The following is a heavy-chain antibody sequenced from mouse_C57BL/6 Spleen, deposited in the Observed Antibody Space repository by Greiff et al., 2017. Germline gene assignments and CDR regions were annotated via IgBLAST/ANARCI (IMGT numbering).Heavy chain of an antibody. D-gene: IGHD2-1*01. CDR2: INPSSGYT. CDR1: GYTFTSYW. V-gene: IGHV1-7*01. CDR3: ARTTYGNYEYFDV. J-gene: IGHJ1*03. Sequence: VQLQQSGAELAKPGASVKLSCKASGYTFTSYWLHWVKQRPGQGLEWIGYINPSSGYTKYNQKFKGKATLTADKSSSTAYMQLSSLTYEDSAVYYCARTTYGNYEYFDVWGTGTTVTVSS.